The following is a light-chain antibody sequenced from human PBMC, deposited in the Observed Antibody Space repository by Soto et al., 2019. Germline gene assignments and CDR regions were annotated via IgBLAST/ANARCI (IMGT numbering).Light chain of an antibody. CDR3: QHYGRSSWT. CDR1: QTVRSSF. J-gene: IGKJ1*01. V-gene: IGKV3-20*01. Sequence: ELTQSRATLSLSPGERVTLSCRASQTVRSSFVAWYQQKPGQAPRLLIYGASTRATGIPDRFSGSGSGTDLTLTISSLQPEDLAVYYCQHYGRSSWTFGQGTKVAIK. CDR2: GAS.